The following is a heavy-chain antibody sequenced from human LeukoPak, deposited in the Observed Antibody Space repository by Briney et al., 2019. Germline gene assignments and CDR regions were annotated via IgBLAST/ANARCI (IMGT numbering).Heavy chain of an antibody. D-gene: IGHD6-6*01. V-gene: IGHV3-23*01. CDR1: GFTFSSYA. CDR3: AKGKPKSSIAARPNYYYYGMDV. J-gene: IGHJ6*02. CDR2: ISGSGGGT. Sequence: GGSLRLSCAASGFTFSSYAMSWVRQAPGKGLEWVSAISGSGGGTYYADSVKGRFTISRDNSKNTLYLQMNSLRAEDTAVYYCAKGKPKSSIAARPNYYYYGMDVWGQGTTVTVSS.